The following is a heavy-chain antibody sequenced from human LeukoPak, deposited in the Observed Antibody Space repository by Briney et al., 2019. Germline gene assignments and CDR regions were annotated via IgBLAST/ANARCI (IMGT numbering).Heavy chain of an antibody. CDR2: IRGSGGSI. CDR1: GFTFSSYA. V-gene: IGHV3-23*01. Sequence: GGSLRLSCAASGFTFSSYAMTWVRQAPGKGLEWVSGIRGSGGSIYYADSVKGRFTISRDNAKNSLYLQMNSLRAEDTAVYFCASYRYSSSCYIYWGQGTLVTVSS. CDR3: ASYRYSSSCYIY. J-gene: IGHJ4*02. D-gene: IGHD6-13*01.